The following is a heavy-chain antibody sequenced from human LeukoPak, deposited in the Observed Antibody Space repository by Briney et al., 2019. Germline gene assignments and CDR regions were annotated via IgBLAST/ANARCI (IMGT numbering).Heavy chain of an antibody. J-gene: IGHJ4*02. CDR1: GFTFSSYV. Sequence: GGSLRLSCAASGFTFSSYVMTWVRQAPGRGLEWVSGISGSGGTTYYADSVKGRFTISRDNSKNTLYLQMNSLRAEDTAVYYCAKDPWGRYYYAGSGLEAYWGQGILVTVSS. V-gene: IGHV3-23*01. D-gene: IGHD3-22*01. CDR2: ISGSGGTT. CDR3: AKDPWGRYYYAGSGLEAY.